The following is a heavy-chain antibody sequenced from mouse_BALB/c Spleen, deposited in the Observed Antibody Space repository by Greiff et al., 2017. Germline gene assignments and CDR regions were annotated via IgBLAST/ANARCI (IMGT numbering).Heavy chain of an antibody. D-gene: IGHD1-2*01. CDR3: ARGFGDYGYDYFDY. V-gene: IGHV5-9-4*01. Sequence: EVKLMESGGGLVKPGGSLKLSCAASGFTFSSYAMSWVRQSPEKRLEWVAEISSGGSYTYYPDTVTGRFTISRDNAKNTLYLEMSSLRSEDTAMYYCARGFGDYGYDYFDYWGQGTTLTVSS. CDR2: ISSGGSYT. J-gene: IGHJ2*01. CDR1: GFTFSSYA.